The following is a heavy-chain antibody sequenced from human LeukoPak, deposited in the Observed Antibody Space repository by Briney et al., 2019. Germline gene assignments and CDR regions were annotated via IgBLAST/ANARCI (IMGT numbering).Heavy chain of an antibody. Sequence: SETLSLTCTVSGGSISSGGYYWSWIRQHPGKGLEWIGHIYYSGTSFYNPSLTSRVTISVDTSKNQFSLKLTSVNDADTAVYYCAKVPPYDSTLPGNYWGQGTLVTVSS. CDR2: IYYSGTS. CDR1: GGSISSGGYY. V-gene: IGHV4-31*03. D-gene: IGHD3-22*01. J-gene: IGHJ4*02. CDR3: AKVPPYDSTLPGNY.